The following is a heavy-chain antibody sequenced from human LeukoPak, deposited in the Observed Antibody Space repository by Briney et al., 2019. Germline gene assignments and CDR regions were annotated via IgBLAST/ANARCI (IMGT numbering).Heavy chain of an antibody. CDR2: MNPNSGNT. CDR1: GYTFTTYD. J-gene: IGHJ4*02. D-gene: IGHD1-26*01. V-gene: IGHV1-8*01. Sequence: GASVKVSCKASGYTFTTYDLNWVRQATGQGLEWMGWMNPNSGNTGYAQKFQGRVTMTRNISITTAFMELRILTSEDAAVYDYARRIRRAPTAYWAQGTLVTVSS. CDR3: ARRIRRAPTAY.